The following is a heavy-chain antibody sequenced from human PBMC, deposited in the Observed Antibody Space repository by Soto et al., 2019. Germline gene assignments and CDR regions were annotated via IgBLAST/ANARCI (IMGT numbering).Heavy chain of an antibody. CDR2: ISSSSSYI. J-gene: IGHJ1*01. CDR3: ARAGGREAREYFQH. Sequence: GGSLRLSCAASGFTFSSYSMNWVRQAPGKGLEWVSSISSSSSYIYYADSVKGRFAISRDNAKNSLYLQMNSLRAEDTAVYYCARAGGREAREYFQHWGQGTQVNGSS. V-gene: IGHV3-21*01. D-gene: IGHD6-6*01. CDR1: GFTFSSYS.